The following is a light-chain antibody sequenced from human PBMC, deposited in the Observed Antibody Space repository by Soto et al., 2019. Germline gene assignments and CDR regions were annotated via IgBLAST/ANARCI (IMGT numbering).Light chain of an antibody. CDR2: AAS. Sequence: DIQMTQSPSTLSGSVGDRVTITCRASQTISSWLAWYQQKPGKAPKLLIHAASSLLRGVPSRFSGTGSGTEFTLSISSLQPEDFATYFCQQATSFPFTFGFGTKVDV. CDR3: QQATSFPFT. V-gene: IGKV1-12*01. J-gene: IGKJ3*01. CDR1: QTISSW.